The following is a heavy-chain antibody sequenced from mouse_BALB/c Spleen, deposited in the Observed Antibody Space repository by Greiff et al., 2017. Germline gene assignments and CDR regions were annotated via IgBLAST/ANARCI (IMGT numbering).Heavy chain of an antibody. V-gene: IGHV1S137*01. D-gene: IGHD2-4*01. CDR1: GYTFTDYA. Sequence: QVQLQQSGAELVRPGVSVKISCKGSGYTFTDYAMHWVKQSHAKSLEWIGVISTYYGDASYNQKFKGKATMTVDKSSSTAYMELARLTSEDSAIYYCARDAGLRGGDYFDYWGQGTTLTVSS. J-gene: IGHJ2*01. CDR2: ISTYYGDA. CDR3: ARDAGLRGGDYFDY.